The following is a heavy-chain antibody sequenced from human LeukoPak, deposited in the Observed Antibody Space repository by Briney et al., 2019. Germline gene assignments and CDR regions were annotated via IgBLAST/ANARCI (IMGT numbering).Heavy chain of an antibody. CDR1: GGSISSYY. Sequence: SETLSLTCTVSGGSISSYYWNWIRRPAGKGLEWIGRIYTSGSTNYNPSLKSRVTISVDTSKNQFSLKLSSVTAADTAVYYCARAGGLSGTPPFDYWGQGTLVTVSS. D-gene: IGHD1-14*01. CDR3: ARAGGLSGTPPFDY. CDR2: IYTSGST. J-gene: IGHJ4*02. V-gene: IGHV4-4*07.